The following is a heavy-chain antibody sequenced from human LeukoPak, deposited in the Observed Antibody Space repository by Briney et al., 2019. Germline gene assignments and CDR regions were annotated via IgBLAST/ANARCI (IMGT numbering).Heavy chain of an antibody. CDR1: GYTFTSYG. CDR2: ISAYNGNT. V-gene: IGHV1-18*01. J-gene: IGHJ4*02. CDR3: ARLGKGANSPLKLLNYFDH. D-gene: IGHD3-10*01. Sequence: GASVKVSCKASGYTFTSYGISWVRQAPGQGLEWMGWISAYNGNTNYAQKLQGRVTMTTDTSTSTAYMELRSLRSDDTAVYYCARLGKGANSPLKLLNYFDHWGQGTLVTVSS.